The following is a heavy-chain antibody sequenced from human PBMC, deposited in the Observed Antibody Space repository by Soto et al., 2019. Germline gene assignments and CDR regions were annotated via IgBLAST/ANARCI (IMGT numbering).Heavy chain of an antibody. CDR3: ARGMTTVTTFDY. J-gene: IGHJ4*02. Sequence: QLQLQESGSGLVKPSQTLSLTCAVSGVSISSGGYSWSWIRQPPGKGLESIGYIYHSGSTYYNPSLKSRVTISVYRSKNQFYLKLSSVTAADTAVYYCARGMTTVTTFDYWGQGTLVTVSS. CDR2: IYHSGST. CDR1: GVSISSGGYS. V-gene: IGHV4-30-2*01. D-gene: IGHD4-17*01.